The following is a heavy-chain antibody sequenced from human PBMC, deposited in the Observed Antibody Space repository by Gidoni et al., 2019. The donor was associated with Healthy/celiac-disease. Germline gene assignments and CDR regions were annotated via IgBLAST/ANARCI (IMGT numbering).Heavy chain of an antibody. Sequence: EVQLVEYGGGLVKPGGSLRLSSAAYGFTFSSYSMNWVSSISSSSSYIYYADSGKGRFTISRDNAKNSLYLQMNSLRAEDTAVYYCASPLDHPKRVGATVGGAFDIWGQGTMVTVSS. J-gene: IGHJ3*02. D-gene: IGHD1-26*01. CDR2: ISSSSSYI. V-gene: IGHV3-21*01. CDR3: ASPLDHPKRVGATVGGAFDI. CDR1: GFTFSSYS.